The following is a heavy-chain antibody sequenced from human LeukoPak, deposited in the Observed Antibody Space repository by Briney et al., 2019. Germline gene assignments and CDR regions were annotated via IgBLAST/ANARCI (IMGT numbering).Heavy chain of an antibody. Sequence: GGSLRLSCAASGFTFSSYGMHWVRQAPGKGLEWVAVISYDGSNKYYADSVKGRFTISRDNSKNTLYLQMNSLRAEDTAVYYCAKDAKRYCSGGSCYYFDYWGQGTLVTVSS. CDR2: ISYDGSNK. CDR1: GFTFSSYG. D-gene: IGHD2-15*01. CDR3: AKDAKRYCSGGSCYYFDY. J-gene: IGHJ4*02. V-gene: IGHV3-30*18.